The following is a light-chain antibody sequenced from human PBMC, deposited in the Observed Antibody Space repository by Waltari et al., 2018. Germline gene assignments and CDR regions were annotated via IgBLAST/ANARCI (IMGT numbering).Light chain of an antibody. CDR2: DAS. CDR1: QSVGIY. Sequence: IVLTQSPATLSLSPGERATLSCWASQSVGIYLAWYQQKPGQAPRLRIYDASKRATGIPARFSGSGSGTDFTLTISSLEPEDFAVYYCQQRSISCTFGQGTRLEI. J-gene: IGKJ2*02. V-gene: IGKV3-11*01. CDR3: QQRSISCT.